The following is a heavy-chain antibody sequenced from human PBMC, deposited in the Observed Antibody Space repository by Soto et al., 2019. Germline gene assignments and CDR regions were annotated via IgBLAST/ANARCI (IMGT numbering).Heavy chain of an antibody. CDR1: GFTFSSYS. J-gene: IGHJ4*02. Sequence: GGSLRLSCAASGFTFSSYSMNRVRQAPGKGLEWVSSISSSSSYIYYADSVKGRFTISRDNAKNSLYLQMNSLRAEDTAVYYCARDGLPYSSGWYLPYWGQGTLVTVSS. CDR2: ISSSSSYI. D-gene: IGHD6-19*01. V-gene: IGHV3-21*01. CDR3: ARDGLPYSSGWYLPY.